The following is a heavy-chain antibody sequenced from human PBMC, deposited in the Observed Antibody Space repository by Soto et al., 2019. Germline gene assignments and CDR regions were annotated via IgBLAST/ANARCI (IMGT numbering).Heavy chain of an antibody. J-gene: IGHJ5*02. V-gene: IGHV4-30-4*01. Sequence: PSETLSLTCTVSGGSISSGDYYWRWIRQPPGKGLEWIGYIYYSGSTYYNKSLKSRVTISVDTSKNQFSLKLSSVTAADTAVYYCARLMYYYDSSGYNNWCDPWGQGTLVTVS. D-gene: IGHD3-22*01. CDR3: ARLMYYYDSSGYNNWCDP. CDR1: GGSISSGDYY. CDR2: IYYSGST.